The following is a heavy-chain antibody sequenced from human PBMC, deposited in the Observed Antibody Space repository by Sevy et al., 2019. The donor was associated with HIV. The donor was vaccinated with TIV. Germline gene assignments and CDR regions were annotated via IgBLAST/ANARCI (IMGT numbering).Heavy chain of an antibody. J-gene: IGHJ6*02. CDR2: IYSGGSA. CDR1: GFTVSSTY. Sequence: GGSLRLSCAASGFTVSSTYMSWVRQAPGKGLEWVSVIYSGGSASYADSVKGRFTISRDNSKNTLYFQMNSLRVEDTVVYYCARNLGHLTGVWGQGTTVTVSS. D-gene: IGHD3-16*01. V-gene: IGHV3-53*01. CDR3: ARNLGHLTGV.